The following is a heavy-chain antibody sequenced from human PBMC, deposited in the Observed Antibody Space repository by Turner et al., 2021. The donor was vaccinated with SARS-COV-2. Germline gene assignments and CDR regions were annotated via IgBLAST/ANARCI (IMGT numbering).Heavy chain of an antibody. CDR3: ARLPFEMHQYPFDY. J-gene: IGHJ4*02. CDR1: GYTFTGYY. V-gene: IGHV1-2*02. Sequence: QVQLVQYGAEVKKPGGSVKVSCKASGYTFTGYYMHCVRQAPGHGLELMGWINPNSGGTNYAQKFQCRVSMTRDTSISTAYMELTSLRSDDTAVYYWARLPFEMHQYPFDYWGQGTRVTVSS. CDR2: INPNSGGT. D-gene: IGHD2-2*01.